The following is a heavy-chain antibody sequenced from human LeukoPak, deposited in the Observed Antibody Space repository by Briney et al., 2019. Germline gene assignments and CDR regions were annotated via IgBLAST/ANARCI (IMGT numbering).Heavy chain of an antibody. D-gene: IGHD3-10*01. CDR2: INGDGRST. V-gene: IGHV3-74*01. CDR1: GFTFSSNW. CDR3: ARGSITMVRGVPKFDY. Sequence: GGSLRLSCAASGFTFSSNWMHWVRQAPGKGLVWVSAINGDGRSTVYADSVKGRFTISRDNSKNTLYLQMNSLRAEDTAVYYCARGSITMVRGVPKFDYWGQGTLVTVSS. J-gene: IGHJ4*02.